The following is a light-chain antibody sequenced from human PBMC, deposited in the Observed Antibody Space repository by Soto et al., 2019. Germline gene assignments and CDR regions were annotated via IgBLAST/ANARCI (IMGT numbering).Light chain of an antibody. J-gene: IGKJ4*01. CDR2: AAS. CDR3: QQTTSFPLT. V-gene: IGKV1-12*01. Sequence: DIQVTQSPSSVSASVGDRVTITCRASQGITSWLAWYQQKPGRAPKLLIYAASSLQSGXXXXXXXXXXXXXXXXTISSLQPEDFATYYCQQTTSFPLTFGGGTKVEIK. CDR1: QGITSW.